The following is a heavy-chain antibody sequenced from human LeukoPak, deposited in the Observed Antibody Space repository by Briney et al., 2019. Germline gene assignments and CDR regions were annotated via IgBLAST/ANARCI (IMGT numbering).Heavy chain of an antibody. J-gene: IGHJ4*02. V-gene: IGHV3-48*01. CDR2: ITSSSNTI. CDR1: GFTFSDYS. Sequence: GGSLRISCAASGFTFSDYSMNWVRQGPWNGLEWLSYITSSSNTIYYTDSVRGRFTISRGNSNNTLYLQIDSLRPEDTAMYFCARDRRYYFDYWGQGTLVTVSS. CDR3: ARDRRYYFDY.